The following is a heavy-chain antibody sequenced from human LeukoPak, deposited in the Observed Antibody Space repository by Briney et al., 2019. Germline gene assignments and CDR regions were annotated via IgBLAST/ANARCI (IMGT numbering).Heavy chain of an antibody. CDR3: AREKSIAVAGTIYYYGMDV. D-gene: IGHD6-19*01. V-gene: IGHV3-74*01. Sequence: GGSLRLSCAASGFTFSGFWMHWVRQAPGKGLVWVSCISFDGSDATYADSVKGRFTISRDNSKNTLYLQMNSLRAEDTAVYYCAREKSIAVAGTIYYYGMDVWGQGTTVTVSS. CDR2: ISFDGSDA. CDR1: GFTFSGFW. J-gene: IGHJ6*02.